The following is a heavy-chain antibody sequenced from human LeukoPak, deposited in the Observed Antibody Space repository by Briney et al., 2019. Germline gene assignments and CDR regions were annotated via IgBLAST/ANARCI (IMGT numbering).Heavy chain of an antibody. CDR3: ARFPYYYYGSGSHAGTIDY. CDR1: GGSFSGYY. Sequence: SETLSLTCAVYGGSFSGYYWSWIRQPPGKGLEWIGEINHSGSTNYNPSLKSRVTISVDTSKNQFSLKLSSVTAADTAVYYCARFPYYYYGSGSHAGTIDYWGQGTLVTVSS. D-gene: IGHD3-10*01. J-gene: IGHJ4*02. V-gene: IGHV4-34*01. CDR2: INHSGST.